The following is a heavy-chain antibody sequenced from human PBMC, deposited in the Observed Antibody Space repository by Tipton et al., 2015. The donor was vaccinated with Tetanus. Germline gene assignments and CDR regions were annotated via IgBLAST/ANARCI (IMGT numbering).Heavy chain of an antibody. J-gene: IGHJ4*02. V-gene: IGHV3-48*02. Sequence: SLRLSCTASGFTFSNFAMSWVRQAPGKGLEWVSYISSSGSTIYYADSVKGRFTISRDNAKNSLLLQMNSLRDEDTAVYYCARGLCTSSSCPKHYFDYWGQGTLVTVSS. CDR2: ISSSGSTI. CDR3: ARGLCTSSSCPKHYFDY. D-gene: IGHD2-2*01. CDR1: GFTFSNFA.